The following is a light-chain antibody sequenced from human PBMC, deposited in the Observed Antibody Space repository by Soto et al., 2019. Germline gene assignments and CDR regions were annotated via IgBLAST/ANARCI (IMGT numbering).Light chain of an antibody. CDR3: QQFATSRLT. Sequence: EIVLTQSPGTLSLSPGERATLSCRASQSVSSSYLAWYQQKPGQAPRLLIYGASSRATGIPDRFSGSGSGTDVTLTISRLEPVDFAVYYCQQFATSRLTFGGGTKVEI. V-gene: IGKV3-20*01. J-gene: IGKJ4*01. CDR1: QSVSSSY. CDR2: GAS.